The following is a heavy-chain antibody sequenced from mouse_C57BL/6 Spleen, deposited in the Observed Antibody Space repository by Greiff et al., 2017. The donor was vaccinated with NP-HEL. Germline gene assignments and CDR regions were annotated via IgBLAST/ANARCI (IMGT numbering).Heavy chain of an antibody. D-gene: IGHD1-1*01. V-gene: IGHV1-19*01. Sequence: DVQLQESGPVLVKPGASVKMSCKASGYTFTDYYMNWVKQSHGKSLEWIGVINPYNGGTSYNQKFKGKATLTVDKSSSTAYMELNSLTSEDSAVYYCARRSLYGSSLDYWGQGTTLTVSS. J-gene: IGHJ2*01. CDR1: GYTFTDYY. CDR2: INPYNGGT. CDR3: ARRSLYGSSLDY.